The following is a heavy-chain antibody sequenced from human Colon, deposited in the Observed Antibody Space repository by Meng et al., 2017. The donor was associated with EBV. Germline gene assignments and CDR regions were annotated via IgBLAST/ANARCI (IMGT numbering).Heavy chain of an antibody. D-gene: IGHD1-26*01. CDR1: GGSISSNIR. CDR2: IDDSGST. V-gene: IGHV4-4*02. CDR3: ARGKQDAWELLAY. J-gene: IGHJ4*02. Sequence: PDSGLGMVRHSGTRSPASGLLGGSISSNIRWTWVRQPPGKGLEWIGDIDDSGSTNYNPSLNSRISISLDKSKNHFSLKVNSVTAADTAVYYCARGKQDAWELLAYWGQGALVTVSS.